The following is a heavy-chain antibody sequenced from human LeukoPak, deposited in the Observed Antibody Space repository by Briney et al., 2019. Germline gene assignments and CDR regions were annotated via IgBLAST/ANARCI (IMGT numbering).Heavy chain of an antibody. V-gene: IGHV4-34*01. J-gene: IGHJ4*02. CDR2: INHSGGT. CDR3: ARSGWYSFDC. D-gene: IGHD6-19*01. CDR1: GGSFSGYY. Sequence: SETLSLTCAVYGGSFSGYYWSWIRQPPGKGLEWIGEINHSGGTNYNPSLKSRVAISVDTSKNQFSLKLSSVTAADTAVYFCARSGWYSFDCWGQGALVTVSS.